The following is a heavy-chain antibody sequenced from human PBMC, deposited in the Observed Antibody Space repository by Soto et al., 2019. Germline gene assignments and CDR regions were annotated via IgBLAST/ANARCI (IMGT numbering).Heavy chain of an antibody. CDR2: ISYSGST. Sequence: QVLLQESGPGLVKPSETLSLTCTVSGGSISDSYWTWIRQPPGQGLEWIGFISYSGSTNYNPSLKSRVTMSVDTSKNQFSQNLRSVTAADTAMYYCARGVDRQWADYWGQGTLVTVSS. D-gene: IGHD6-19*01. CDR3: ARGVDRQWADY. CDR1: GGSISDSY. J-gene: IGHJ4*02. V-gene: IGHV4-59*01.